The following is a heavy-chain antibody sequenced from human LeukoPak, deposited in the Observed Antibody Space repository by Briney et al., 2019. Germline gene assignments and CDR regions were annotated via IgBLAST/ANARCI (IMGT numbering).Heavy chain of an antibody. CDR3: ARGWDTAMVEYYFDY. J-gene: IGHJ4*02. Sequence: SETLSLTCTVSGGSISSGDYYWSWIRQPPGKGLEWIGYIYYSGSTYYNPSLKSRVTISVDTSKNQFSLKLSSVTAADTAVYYCARGWDTAMVEYYFDYWGQGTLVTVSS. V-gene: IGHV4-30-4*01. CDR1: GGSISSGDYY. CDR2: IYYSGST. D-gene: IGHD5-18*01.